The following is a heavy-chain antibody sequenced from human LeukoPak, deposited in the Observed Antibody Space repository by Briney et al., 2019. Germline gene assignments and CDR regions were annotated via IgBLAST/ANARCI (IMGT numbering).Heavy chain of an antibody. CDR1: GFTFSNYG. CDR2: ISYDGSNK. CDR3: NGYCSSASCYSDMDV. J-gene: IGHJ6*02. V-gene: IGHV3-30*03. Sequence: GGSLRLSCAASGFTFSNYGMHWVRQAPGKGLEWVVVISYDGSNKYYADSVKGRFTISRDNAKNSLYLQMNSLRAEDTALYYCNGYCSSASCYSDMDVWGQGTTVTVSS. D-gene: IGHD2-2*02.